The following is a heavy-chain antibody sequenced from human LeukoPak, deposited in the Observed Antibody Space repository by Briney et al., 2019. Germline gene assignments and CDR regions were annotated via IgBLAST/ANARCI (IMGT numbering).Heavy chain of an antibody. CDR3: ARVYGRHKGY. CDR2: ISSSSSTI. CDR1: GFTFSSYS. J-gene: IGHJ4*02. D-gene: IGHD1-26*01. V-gene: IGHV3-48*01. Sequence: GGSLRLSCAASGFTFSSYSMNWVRQAPGKGLEWVSYISSSSSTIYYADSVKGRFTISRDNAKNSLYLQMNSLRAEDTAVYYCARVYGRHKGYWGQGTLVTVSS.